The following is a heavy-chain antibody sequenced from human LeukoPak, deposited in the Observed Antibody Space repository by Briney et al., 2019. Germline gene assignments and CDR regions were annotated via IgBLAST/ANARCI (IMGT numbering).Heavy chain of an antibody. CDR3: VGRGSGSLPGDFDI. Sequence: GGSLTLSCAASGCTFSSYCMQWVRQAPAKGLLWVSRINNDTSGARYADSVKGRFTISRDNAKNTLSQQTNSLRAEDTAVYYCVGRGSGSLPGDFDIWGKGTMVTVAP. D-gene: IGHD3-10*01. CDR2: INNDTSGA. J-gene: IGHJ3*02. CDR1: GCTFSSYC. V-gene: IGHV3-74*01.